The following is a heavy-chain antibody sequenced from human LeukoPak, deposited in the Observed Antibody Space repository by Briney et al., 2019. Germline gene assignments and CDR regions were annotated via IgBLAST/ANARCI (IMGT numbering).Heavy chain of an antibody. J-gene: IGHJ5*02. CDR1: GYSISSGYY. CDR2: IYHSGST. CDR3: ARDGRAYCGGDCYSSGWLDP. Sequence: PSETLSLTCTVSGYSISSGYYWGWIRQPPGKGLEWIGSIYHSGSTYYNPSLKSRVTISVDTSKNQFSLKLSSVTAADTAVYYCARDGRAYCGGDCYSSGWLDPWGQGTLVTVSS. V-gene: IGHV4-38-2*02. D-gene: IGHD2-21*01.